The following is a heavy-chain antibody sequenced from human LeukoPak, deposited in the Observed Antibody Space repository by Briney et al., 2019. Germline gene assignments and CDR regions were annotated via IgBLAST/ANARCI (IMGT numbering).Heavy chain of an antibody. D-gene: IGHD6-19*01. Sequence: SETLSLTCAVYGGSFSGYYWGWIRQPPGKGLEWIGEINHSGCTNYNRSLKSRVTISVDTSKNQFSLKLSSVTAADTAVYYCARGGPYSSGWSVYYYYGMDVWGKGTTVTVSS. CDR2: INHSGCT. CDR1: GGSFSGYY. V-gene: IGHV4-34*01. CDR3: ARGGPYSSGWSVYYYYGMDV. J-gene: IGHJ6*04.